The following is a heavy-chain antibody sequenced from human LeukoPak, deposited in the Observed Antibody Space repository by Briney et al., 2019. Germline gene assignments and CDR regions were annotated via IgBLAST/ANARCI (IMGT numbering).Heavy chain of an antibody. CDR1: GGSISTYY. V-gene: IGHV4-59*01. Sequence: SETLSLTCTVSGGSISTYYWRWIRQPPGKGLEWIGYISYSGSTNYNPSLKRRVTITVATTKNQFSLKLSSATAADTAFYYCAREGYDINIYYKADYWGQGTLVTVSS. J-gene: IGHJ4*02. CDR2: ISYSGST. CDR3: AREGYDINIYYKADY. D-gene: IGHD3-22*01.